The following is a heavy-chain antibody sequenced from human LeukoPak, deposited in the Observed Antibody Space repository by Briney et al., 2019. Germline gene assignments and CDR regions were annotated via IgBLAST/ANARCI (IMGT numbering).Heavy chain of an antibody. CDR3: AKDVSHCSGGSCYLMGD. V-gene: IGHV3-7*03. D-gene: IGHD2-15*01. Sequence: GGSLRLSCAASGFTFSNYWMSWVRQAPGKGLEWVANIKQDESKEYYADSVKGRFTISRDNAKNSLYLQMNSLRAEDTALYYCAKDVSHCSGGSCYLMGDWGQGTLVTVSS. CDR1: GFTFSNYW. CDR2: IKQDESKE. J-gene: IGHJ4*02.